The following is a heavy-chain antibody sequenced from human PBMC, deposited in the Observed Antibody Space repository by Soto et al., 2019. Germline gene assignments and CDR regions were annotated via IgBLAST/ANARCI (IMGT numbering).Heavy chain of an antibody. V-gene: IGHV1-69*01. D-gene: IGHD6-13*01. CDR3: AKDGRFYSWYPLIY. CDR1: GGTFSSYA. Sequence: QVQLVQSGAEVKKPGSSVKVSCKASGGTFSSYAINWVRQAPGQGLEWLGGIIPIFVTANYAPRFQGRLTITADESTSTAYMELSSLRSEDTAVYYCAKDGRFYSWYPLIYWGQGTLLTVSS. J-gene: IGHJ4*01. CDR2: IIPIFVTA.